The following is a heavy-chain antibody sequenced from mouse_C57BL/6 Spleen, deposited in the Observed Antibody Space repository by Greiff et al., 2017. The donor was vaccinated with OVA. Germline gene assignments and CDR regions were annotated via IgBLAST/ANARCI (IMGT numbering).Heavy chain of an antibody. Sequence: EVQLQQSGPELVKPGASVKISCKASGYTFTDYYMNWVKQSHGKSLEWIGDINPNNGGTSYNQKFKGKATLTVDKSSSTAYMELRSLTSEDSAVYYCARYDYDSRFYYAMDYWGQGTSVTVSS. V-gene: IGHV1-26*01. CDR3: ARYDYDSRFYYAMDY. CDR1: GYTFTDYY. CDR2: INPNNGGT. J-gene: IGHJ4*01. D-gene: IGHD2-4*01.